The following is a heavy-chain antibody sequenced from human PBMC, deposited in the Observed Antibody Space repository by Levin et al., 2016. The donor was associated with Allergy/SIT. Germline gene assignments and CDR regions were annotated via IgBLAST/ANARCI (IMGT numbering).Heavy chain of an antibody. CDR2: INQSGST. V-gene: IGHV4-34*01. J-gene: IGHJ5*02. CDR3: ARVQGIVLMGIGIEDNWFDP. D-gene: IGHD2-8*01. CDR1: GGSSSDSY. Sequence: SETLSLTCAVYGGSSSDSYWSWIRQAPGKGLEWIGEINQSGSTNYNPSLKSRATISVDTSKSQFSLKLRSVTAADTAVYYCARVQGIVLMGIGIEDNWFDPWGQGTLVTVSS.